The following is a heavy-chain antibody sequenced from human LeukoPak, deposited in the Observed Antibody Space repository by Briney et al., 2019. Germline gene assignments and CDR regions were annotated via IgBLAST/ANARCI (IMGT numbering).Heavy chain of an antibody. CDR1: GFTFSSYP. V-gene: IGHV3-30-3*01. CDR2: ISYDGSNK. CDR3: ARDLSPLLRYFDWYFDY. J-gene: IGHJ4*02. D-gene: IGHD3-9*01. Sequence: GRSLRLSCAASGFTFSSYPMHWVRQAPGKGLEWVAVISYDGSNKYYADSEKGRFTISRDNSKNTLYLQMNSLRAEDTAVYYCARDLSPLLRYFDWYFDYWGQGTLVTVSS.